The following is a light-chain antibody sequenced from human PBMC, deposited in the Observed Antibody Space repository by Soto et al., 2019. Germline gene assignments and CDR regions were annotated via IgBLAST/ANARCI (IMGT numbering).Light chain of an antibody. V-gene: IGKV1D-12*01. CDR3: QQAYSFPIT. J-gene: IGKJ5*01. CDR2: AAS. CDR1: QDIAAY. Sequence: DIQVTQSPSSVSASVGDRVTITCRASQDIAAYLAWYQHKPGRAPELLIHAASSLQSGVPSGFSGSGSGTDFTLTINSLQPEDFATYYCQQAYSFPITFGQGTRLEIK.